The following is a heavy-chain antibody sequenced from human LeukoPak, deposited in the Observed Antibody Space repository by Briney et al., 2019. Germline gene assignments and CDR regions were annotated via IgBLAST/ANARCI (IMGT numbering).Heavy chain of an antibody. CDR2: IIPIFGTT. D-gene: IGHD5-12*01. V-gene: IGHV1-69*13. J-gene: IGHJ3*01. CDR1: GVTFSSHA. CDR3: ARALGVANNDPFDV. Sequence: ASVKVSCKGSGVTFSSHALSWVRQAPGQGLEWMGTIIPIFGTTNSAQKFQGRVTMTADASTSTAYMDLRSLRSDDTAVYYCARALGVANNDPFDVWGQGTKVIVTP.